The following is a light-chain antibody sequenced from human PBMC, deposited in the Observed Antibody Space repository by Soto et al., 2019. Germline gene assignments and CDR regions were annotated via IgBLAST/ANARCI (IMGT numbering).Light chain of an antibody. CDR2: RDN. CDR1: SSNIGSNI. J-gene: IGLJ3*02. CDR3: AAWDDSLNGWV. Sequence: QSVLTQSPSASGTPGQRVTISCSGSSSNIGSNIVNWYQQLPGAAPKLLIYRDNERPSGVPDRFSGSKSGTSASLAISGLQSEDEADYYCAAWDDSLNGWVFGGGTKLTVL. V-gene: IGLV1-44*01.